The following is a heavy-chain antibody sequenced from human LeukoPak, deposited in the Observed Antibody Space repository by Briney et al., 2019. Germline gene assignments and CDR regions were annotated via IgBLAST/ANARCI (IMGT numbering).Heavy chain of an antibody. V-gene: IGHV3-23*01. CDR3: AKDLRVPYSSGEYYFDY. CDR1: GFTFSSYA. Sequence: GGSLRLSCAASGFTFSSYAMSWVRQAPGKGLEWVSAISGGGGSTYYADSVKGRFTISRDNSKNTLYLQMNSLRAEDTAVYYCAKDLRVPYSSGEYYFDYWGQGTLVTVSS. J-gene: IGHJ4*02. D-gene: IGHD6-19*01. CDR2: ISGGGGST.